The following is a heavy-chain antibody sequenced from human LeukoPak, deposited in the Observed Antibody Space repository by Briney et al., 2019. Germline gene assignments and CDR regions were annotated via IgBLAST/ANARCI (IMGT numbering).Heavy chain of an antibody. CDR1: GGSISSYY. CDR2: IYTSGST. V-gene: IGHV4-4*07. J-gene: IGHJ5*02. Sequence: SETLSLTCTVSGGSISSYYWRWIRQPAGKGLEWIGRIYTSGSTNYNPSLKSRVTMSVDTSKNQFSLKLRSVTAADTAVYDCARVGCSSTSCYTIWFDPWGQGTLVTVSS. CDR3: ARVGCSSTSCYTIWFDP. D-gene: IGHD2-2*02.